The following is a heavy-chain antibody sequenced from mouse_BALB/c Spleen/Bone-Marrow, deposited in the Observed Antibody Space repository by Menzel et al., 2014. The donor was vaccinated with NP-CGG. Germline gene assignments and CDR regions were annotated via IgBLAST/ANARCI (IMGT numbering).Heavy chain of an antibody. CDR1: GYTFTDYV. D-gene: IGHD3-1*01. CDR2: IYPGSGST. V-gene: IGHV1-77*01. CDR3: ARGLGLPFYAMDY. J-gene: IGHJ4*01. Sequence: VQLQQSGPELVKPGASVKMSCKASGYTFTDYVISWVKQRTGQGLEWIGEIYPGSGSTYYNEKFKGKATLTADKSSNTAYTQLSSLTSEDSAVYFCARGLGLPFYAMDYWGQGTSVTVSS.